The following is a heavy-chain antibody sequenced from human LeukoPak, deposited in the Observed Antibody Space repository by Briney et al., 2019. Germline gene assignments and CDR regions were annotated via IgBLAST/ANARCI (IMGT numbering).Heavy chain of an antibody. D-gene: IGHD2-15*01. CDR3: ATKVGYCSGGSCSQPYYFDY. J-gene: IGHJ4*02. V-gene: IGHV1-69*13. CDR1: GGTFSSYA. Sequence: GASVKVSCKASGGTFSSYAISWVRQAPGQGLEWMGGIIPIFGTANYAQKFQGRVTIAADESTSTAYMELSSLRSEDTAVYYCATKVGYCSGGSCSQPYYFDYWGQGTLVTVSS. CDR2: IIPIFGTA.